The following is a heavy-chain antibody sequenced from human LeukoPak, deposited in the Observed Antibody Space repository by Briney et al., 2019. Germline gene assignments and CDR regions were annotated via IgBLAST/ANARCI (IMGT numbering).Heavy chain of an antibody. J-gene: IGHJ5*02. Sequence: GGSLRLSCAASGFTFSSYGMHWVRQAPGKGLEWVAVIWYDGSNKYYADSVKGRFTISRDNSKNTLYLQMNSLRAEDTAVYYCARDPDITFGENLHLGGFDPWGQGTLVTVSS. CDR2: IWYDGSNK. D-gene: IGHD3-16*01. CDR1: GFTFSSYG. CDR3: ARDPDITFGENLHLGGFDP. V-gene: IGHV3-33*01.